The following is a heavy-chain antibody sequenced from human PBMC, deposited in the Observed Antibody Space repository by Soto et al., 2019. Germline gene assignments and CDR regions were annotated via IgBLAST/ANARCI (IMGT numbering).Heavy chain of an antibody. D-gene: IGHD6-19*01. CDR1: GFTFSSYW. V-gene: IGHV3-7*01. CDR2: IKQDGSEK. CDR3: ARDLLRTLSGIAVEYFDY. Sequence: PGGSLRLSCAASGFTFSSYWMSWVRQAPGKGLEWVANIKQDGSEKYYVDSVKGRFTISRDNAKNSLYLQMNSLRAEDTAVYYCARDLLRTLSGIAVEYFDYWGQGTLVTVSS. J-gene: IGHJ4*02.